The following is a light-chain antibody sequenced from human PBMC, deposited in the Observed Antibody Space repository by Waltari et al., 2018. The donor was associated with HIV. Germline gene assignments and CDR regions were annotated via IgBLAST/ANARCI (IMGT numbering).Light chain of an antibody. J-gene: IGLJ3*02. CDR3: ATWDDSLNAWV. CDR1: CSNIASKT. Sequence: QAVLNQFPSPSRTPGHGGIISWSGSCSNIASKTATWYQQFPGMAPKLLTHSYGQRPSGVPERFSGSKSATSASLAISGLRSEDEADYYCATWDDSLNAWVFGGGTKLTVL. V-gene: IGLV1-44*01. CDR2: SYG.